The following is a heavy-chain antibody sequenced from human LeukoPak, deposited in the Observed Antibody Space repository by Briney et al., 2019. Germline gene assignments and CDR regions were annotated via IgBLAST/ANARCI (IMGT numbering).Heavy chain of an antibody. Sequence: PGGSLRLSCAASGFTFSTYGMHWVRQAPGKGLEWVAVIWHDGSNKYYVDSVKGRFTISRDNSKNTLYLQMNSLRAEDTAVYYCASLRITIFGVVTSGMEIDYWGQGTLVTVSS. J-gene: IGHJ4*02. D-gene: IGHD3-3*01. V-gene: IGHV3-33*01. CDR1: GFTFSTYG. CDR2: IWHDGSNK. CDR3: ASLRITIFGVVTSGMEIDY.